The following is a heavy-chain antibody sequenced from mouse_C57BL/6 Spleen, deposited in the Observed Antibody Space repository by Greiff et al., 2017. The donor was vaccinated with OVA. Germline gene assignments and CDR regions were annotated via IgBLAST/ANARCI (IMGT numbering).Heavy chain of an antibody. J-gene: IGHJ4*01. V-gene: IGHV2-6*01. CDR1: GFSLTSYG. D-gene: IGHD2-2*01. Sequence: VQGVESGPGLVAPSQSLSITCTVSGFSLTSYGVDWVRQSPGKGLEWLGVIWGVGSTNYNSALKSRLSISKDNSKSQVFLKMNSLQTDDTAMYYCAIIYYGYDDAMDYWGQGTSVTVSS. CDR2: IWGVGST. CDR3: AIIYYGYDDAMDY.